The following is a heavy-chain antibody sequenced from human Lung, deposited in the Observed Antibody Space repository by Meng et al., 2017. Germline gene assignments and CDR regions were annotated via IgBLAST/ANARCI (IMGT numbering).Heavy chain of an antibody. D-gene: IGHD4-11*01. CDR2: INHSGST. CDR1: GGSFSDYY. J-gene: IGHJ4*02. CDR3: ARGPTTMAHDFDY. V-gene: IGHV4-34*01. Sequence: VQLTQWGPGLLKPSETLSLTCVVSGGSFSDYYWSWIRQPPGKGLEWIGEINHSGSTNYNPSLESRATISVDTSQNNLSLKLSSVTAADSAVYYCARGPTTMAHDFDYWGQGTLVTVSS.